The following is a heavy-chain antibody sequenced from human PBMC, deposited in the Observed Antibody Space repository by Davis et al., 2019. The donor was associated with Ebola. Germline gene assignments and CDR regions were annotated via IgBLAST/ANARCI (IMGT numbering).Heavy chain of an antibody. J-gene: IGHJ4*02. V-gene: IGHV4-4*02. CDR1: GGSISSSNW. CDR3: ARSPDCGGDCYPYYFDY. D-gene: IGHD2-21*01. Sequence: SETLSLTCAVSGGSISSSNWWSWVRQPPGKGLEWIGEIYHSGSTNYNPSLKSRVTISVDKSKNQFSLKLSSVTAADTAVYYCARSPDCGGDCYPYYFDYWGQGTLVTVSS. CDR2: IYHSGST.